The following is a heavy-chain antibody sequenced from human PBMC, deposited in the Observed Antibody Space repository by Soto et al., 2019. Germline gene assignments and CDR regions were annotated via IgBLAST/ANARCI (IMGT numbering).Heavy chain of an antibody. V-gene: IGHV4-39*01. Sequence: QLQLQESGPGLVKPSETLSLTCTVSDGSISSSSYYWGWIRQPPGKGLEWIGSISYSGSTYHNPSLKSRVTISVDTSKNQFSLKLSSVTAADTAVYYCASSYGDYVSYWGQGTLVTVSS. CDR1: DGSISSSSYY. D-gene: IGHD4-17*01. CDR3: ASSYGDYVSY. CDR2: ISYSGST. J-gene: IGHJ4*02.